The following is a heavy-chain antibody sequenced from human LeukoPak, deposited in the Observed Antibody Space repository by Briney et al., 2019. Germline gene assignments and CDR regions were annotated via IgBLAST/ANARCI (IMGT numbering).Heavy chain of an antibody. J-gene: IGHJ6*02. Sequence: ASVKVSCKASGYTFTSYGISWVRQAPGQGREWMGWISAYNGNTNYAQKLQGRVTMTTDTSTSTAYMELRSLRSDDTAVYYCARAGYSSSQFYGMDVWGQGTTVTVSS. D-gene: IGHD6-13*01. CDR2: ISAYNGNT. V-gene: IGHV1-18*01. CDR1: GYTFTSYG. CDR3: ARAGYSSSQFYGMDV.